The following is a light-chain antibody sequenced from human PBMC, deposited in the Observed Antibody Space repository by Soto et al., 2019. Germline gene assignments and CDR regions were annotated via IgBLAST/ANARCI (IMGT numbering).Light chain of an antibody. J-gene: IGKJ1*01. CDR1: QSVNSSY. Sequence: EIVLTQSPGTLSLSPGERATLSCRASQSVNSSYLAWYQQKPGQAPRLLIYGASSGATGIPDRFSGSGSGTDFTLTISRLEPEDFAVYYCQQYGSSPRTFGQGTKVDIK. V-gene: IGKV3-20*01. CDR3: QQYGSSPRT. CDR2: GAS.